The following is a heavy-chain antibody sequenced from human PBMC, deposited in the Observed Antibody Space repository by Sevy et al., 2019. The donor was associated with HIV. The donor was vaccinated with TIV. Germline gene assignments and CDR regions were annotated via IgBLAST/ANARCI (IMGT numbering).Heavy chain of an antibody. CDR2: ISYDGSNK. CDR3: AKDLSGGRTQNYYYGMDV. D-gene: IGHD2-15*01. J-gene: IGHJ6*02. Sequence: GGSLRLSCAASGFTFSSYGMHWVRQAPGKGLEWVAVISYDGSNKYYADSVKGRFTISRDNSKNTLYLQMNSLRAEDTAVYYCAKDLSGGRTQNYYYGMDVWGQGTTVTVSS. CDR1: GFTFSSYG. V-gene: IGHV3-30*18.